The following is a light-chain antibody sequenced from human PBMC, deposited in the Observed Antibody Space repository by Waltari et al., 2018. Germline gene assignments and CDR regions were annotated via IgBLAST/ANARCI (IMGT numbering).Light chain of an antibody. J-gene: IGKJ5*01. V-gene: IGKV3-11*01. Sequence: EIVLTQSPATLSLSPGETTTLSCRASQSVSSYLAWYHHKPGQAPRLLIYDASNRATGIPARFSGSGSGTDFTLTISSLEPEDFAVYYCQQHSNLITFGQGTRLEIK. CDR3: QQHSNLIT. CDR2: DAS. CDR1: QSVSSY.